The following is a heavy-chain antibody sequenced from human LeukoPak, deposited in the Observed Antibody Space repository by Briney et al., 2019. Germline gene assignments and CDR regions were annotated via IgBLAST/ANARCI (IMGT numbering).Heavy chain of an antibody. J-gene: IGHJ5*02. CDR3: AREVVVAEGNWFDP. Sequence: ASVKVSCKASGFTFTSHGFTWVRQAPGQGLEWMGGIIPIFGTANYAQKFQGRVTITADESTSTAYMELSSLRSEDTAVYYCAREVVVAEGNWFDPWGQGTLVTVSS. CDR1: GFTFTSHG. D-gene: IGHD6-19*01. V-gene: IGHV1-69*13. CDR2: IIPIFGTA.